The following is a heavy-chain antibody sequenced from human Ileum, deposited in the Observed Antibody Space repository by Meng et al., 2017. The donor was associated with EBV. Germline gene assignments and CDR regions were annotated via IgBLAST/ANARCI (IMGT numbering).Heavy chain of an antibody. CDR3: GRDQGRELINH. Sequence: HRQESGPGLVKPSGTLSLTCTVFGDSISSDIWWSWVRQPPGKGLEWIGEVYHRGDTNYNPSLKSRVDISVDKSKNQFYLSLFSVTAADTAVYYCGRDQGRELINHWGQGTLVTV. J-gene: IGHJ4*02. V-gene: IGHV4-4*02. CDR1: GDSISSDIW. CDR2: VYHRGDT. D-gene: IGHD1-7*01.